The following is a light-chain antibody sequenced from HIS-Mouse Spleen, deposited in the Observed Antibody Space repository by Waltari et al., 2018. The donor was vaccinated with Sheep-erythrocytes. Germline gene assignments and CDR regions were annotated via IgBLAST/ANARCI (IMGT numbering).Light chain of an antibody. CDR3: SSYTSSSTRV. CDR1: SSDVGGYNY. CDR2: DIS. Sequence: QSALTQPASVSGSPGPSSTISCTGTSSDVGGYNYVTCYQQHPGKAPKLMIYDISNRPSGVSNRFSGSKSGNTASLTISGLQAEDEADYYCSSYTSSSTRVFGGGTKLTVL. V-gene: IGLV2-14*03. J-gene: IGLJ3*02.